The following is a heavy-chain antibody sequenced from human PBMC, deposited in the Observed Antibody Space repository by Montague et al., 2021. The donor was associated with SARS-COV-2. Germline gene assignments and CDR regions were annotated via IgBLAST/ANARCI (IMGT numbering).Heavy chain of an antibody. CDR2: IYYSRST. CDR3: ARHRRGGLVVAAPNWLDL. Sequence: SETLSLTCTVSGGSISSSSYCWGWIRQRPGRGLEWNGIIYYSRSTYSNPSLKIRVSISVDTSKNQFSLRLSSATSADTAVYYCARHRRGGLVVAAPNWLDLWGQGTLVTVSS. CDR1: GGSISSSSYC. J-gene: IGHJ5*02. D-gene: IGHD2-15*01. V-gene: IGHV4-39*01.